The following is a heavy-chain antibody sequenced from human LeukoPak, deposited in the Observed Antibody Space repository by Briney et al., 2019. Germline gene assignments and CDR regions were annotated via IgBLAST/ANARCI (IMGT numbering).Heavy chain of an antibody. D-gene: IGHD6-6*01. J-gene: IGHJ3*02. CDR2: ISGSGGRT. Sequence: GGSLRLSCAASGFTFTSCGMSWVRQAPGKGLEWVSAISGSGGRTYYAESVRGRFTISRDNSKNTLYLQMNSLRAEDTAVYYCAKDKGRVIIATPKYAFDMWGQGTMVTVSS. CDR3: AKDKGRVIIATPKYAFDM. CDR1: GFTFTSCG. V-gene: IGHV3-23*01.